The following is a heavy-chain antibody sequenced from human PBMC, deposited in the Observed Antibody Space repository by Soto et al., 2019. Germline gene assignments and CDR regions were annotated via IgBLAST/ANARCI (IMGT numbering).Heavy chain of an antibody. D-gene: IGHD2-21*02. CDR3: ARDCGGDCYSGGVAFDI. J-gene: IGHJ3*02. CDR1: GFTFSDYY. V-gene: IGHV3-11*01. Sequence: GGSLRLSCAASGFTFSDYYMSWIRQAPGKGLEWVSYISSSGSTIYYADSVKGRFTISRDNARNSLYLQMNSLRAEDTAVYYCARDCGGDCYSGGVAFDIWCQGNPGHRLL. CDR2: ISSSGSTI.